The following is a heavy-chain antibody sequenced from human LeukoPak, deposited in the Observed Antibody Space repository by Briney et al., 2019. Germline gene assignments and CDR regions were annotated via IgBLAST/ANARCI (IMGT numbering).Heavy chain of an antibody. D-gene: IGHD4-11*01. V-gene: IGHV1-2*02. Sequence: ASVKVSCKASGYTFTGYYMHWVRQAPGQGLEWMGWINPNSGGTNYAQKFQGRVTMTRDTSISTAYMELRRLRSDDTAVYYCARDLRVTRGFDPWGQGTLVTVSS. J-gene: IGHJ5*02. CDR1: GYTFTGYY. CDR3: ARDLRVTRGFDP. CDR2: INPNSGGT.